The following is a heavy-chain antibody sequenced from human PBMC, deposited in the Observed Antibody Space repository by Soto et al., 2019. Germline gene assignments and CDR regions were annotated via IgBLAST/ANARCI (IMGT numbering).Heavy chain of an antibody. D-gene: IGHD2-8*01. Sequence: SLRLSYMAFGLTFRDYAISWFRQAAGEGMQWVSFIRSNIYDGTTEYAASVEGRFTISRDDSNTIAYLQMNSLKIEDTGVYYCTLLAPQCQYASSYPRKWGTRTLVTVVS. CDR2: IRSNIYDGTT. CDR3: TLLAPQCQYASSYPRK. V-gene: IGHV3-49*03. CDR1: GLTFRDYA. J-gene: IGHJ4*02.